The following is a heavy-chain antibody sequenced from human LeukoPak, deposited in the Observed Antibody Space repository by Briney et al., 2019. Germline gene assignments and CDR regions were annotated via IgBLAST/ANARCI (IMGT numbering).Heavy chain of an antibody. Sequence: PSETLSLTCTVSRVSISGYYWSWIRQPPGQGLDWVGYISYTGSTIYNPSLTSRVTISIDMSKNQFSLKLSSVTAADTAMYYCARHTGGTTEDYWGQGTLVTVSS. CDR3: ARHTGGTTEDY. D-gene: IGHD1-1*01. J-gene: IGHJ4*02. V-gene: IGHV4-59*01. CDR1: RVSISGYY. CDR2: ISYTGST.